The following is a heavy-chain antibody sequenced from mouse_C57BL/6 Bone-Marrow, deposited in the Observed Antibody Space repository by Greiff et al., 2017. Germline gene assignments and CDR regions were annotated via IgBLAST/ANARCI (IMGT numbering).Heavy chain of an antibody. CDR3: ARGDYYGSSYVAY. D-gene: IGHD1-1*01. CDR1: GYTFTSYW. V-gene: IGHV1-50*01. Sequence: QVQLQQPGAELVKPGASVKLSCKASGYTFTSYWMQWVKQRPGQGLEWIGEIDPSDSYTNYNQKFKGKATLTVDTSSSTAYLQLSSLTSADSAVYYCARGDYYGSSYVAYWGQGTLVTVSA. CDR2: IDPSDSYT. J-gene: IGHJ3*01.